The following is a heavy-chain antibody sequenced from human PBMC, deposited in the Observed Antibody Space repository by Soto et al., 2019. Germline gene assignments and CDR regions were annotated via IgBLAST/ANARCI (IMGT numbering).Heavy chain of an antibody. CDR2: ISSSSSYI. CDR3: ARDRRGVYYDSSGPTRGWFDP. Sequence: GGSLRLSCAASGFTFSSYSMNWVRQAPGKGLEWVSSISSSSSYIYYADSVKGRFTISRDNAKNSLYMQMNSLRAEDTAVYYCARDRRGVYYDSSGPTRGWFDPWGQATLVTVSS. J-gene: IGHJ5*02. CDR1: GFTFSSYS. V-gene: IGHV3-21*01. D-gene: IGHD3-22*01.